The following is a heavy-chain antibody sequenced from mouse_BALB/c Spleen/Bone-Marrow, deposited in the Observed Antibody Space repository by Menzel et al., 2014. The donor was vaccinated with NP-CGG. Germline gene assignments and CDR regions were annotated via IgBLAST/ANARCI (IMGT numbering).Heavy chain of an antibody. V-gene: IGHV5-15*02. CDR1: GFTFSDYG. CDR2: ISNLAYSI. CDR3: ARDRGRYRYFDF. J-gene: IGHJ1*01. D-gene: IGHD3-1*01. Sequence: EVKVGESGGGLVQTGGYRKLSCAASGFTFSDYGMAWVRQAPGKGPEWVAFISNLAYSIYYADTVTGRFTISRENAKNTLYLEMSSRRSEDTAMYYCARDRGRYRYFDFLGPGPPVTASS.